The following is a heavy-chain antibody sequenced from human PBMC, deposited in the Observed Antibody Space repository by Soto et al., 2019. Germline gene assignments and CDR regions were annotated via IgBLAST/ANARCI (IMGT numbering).Heavy chain of an antibody. CDR2: IYHSGST. D-gene: IGHD2-2*01. J-gene: IGHJ3*02. CDR3: AREGRYCSSTSCWTAFDI. CDR1: GGSISSSNW. Sequence: SETLSLTCAVSGGSISSSNWWRWVRQPPGKGLEWIGEIYHSGSTNYNPSLKSRVTISVDKSKNQFSLKLSSVTAADTAVYYCAREGRYCSSTSCWTAFDIWGQGTMVTVSS. V-gene: IGHV4-4*02.